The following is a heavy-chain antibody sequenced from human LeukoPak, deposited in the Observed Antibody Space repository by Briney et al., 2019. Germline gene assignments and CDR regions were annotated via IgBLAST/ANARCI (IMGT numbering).Heavy chain of an antibody. CDR1: GYTFTSYD. V-gene: IGHV1-8*01. D-gene: IGHD3/OR15-3a*01. J-gene: IGHJ6*04. CDR2: MNPNSGNT. Sequence: ASVKVSCKASGYTFTSYDINWVRQATGQGLEWMGWMNPNSGNTGYAQKFQGRVTMTRNTSISTAYMELSSLRSEDTAVYYCARVHRPLGFWTPGYVWGKGTTVTVSS. CDR3: ARVHRPLGFWTPGYV.